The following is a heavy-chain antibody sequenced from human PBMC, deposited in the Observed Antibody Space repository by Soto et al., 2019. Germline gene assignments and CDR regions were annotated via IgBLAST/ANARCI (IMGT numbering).Heavy chain of an antibody. V-gene: IGHV3-23*01. CDR1: GFTFSRYA. CDR3: AKEGGYCISITCPSRIDS. CDR2: ISDSGGST. Sequence: GSLSLSCAASGFTFSRYAMSWVRQAPGKGLEWVSAISDSGGSTYYADSVKGRFTISRDNSKNTLYLQMNSLRAEDTAVYYCAKEGGYCISITCPSRIDSWGRGTLVTVSS. J-gene: IGHJ4*02. D-gene: IGHD2-2*01.